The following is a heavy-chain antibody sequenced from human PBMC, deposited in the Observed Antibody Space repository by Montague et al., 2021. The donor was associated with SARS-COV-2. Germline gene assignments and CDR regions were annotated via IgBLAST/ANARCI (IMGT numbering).Heavy chain of an antibody. V-gene: IGHV4-39*07. CDR1: GGSISDSNYL. D-gene: IGHD6-13*01. J-gene: IGHJ4*02. Sequence: SETLSLTCTVSGGSISDSNYLWGWIRQPPGKGLEWIGDIHYSGTXXNPSLRSRVAMSRDLTENQFSLRLRSVTAADTALYYCARSLISASGTGSNFDSWGRGTLVAVSS. CDR3: ARSLISASGTGSNFDS. CDR2: IHYSGT.